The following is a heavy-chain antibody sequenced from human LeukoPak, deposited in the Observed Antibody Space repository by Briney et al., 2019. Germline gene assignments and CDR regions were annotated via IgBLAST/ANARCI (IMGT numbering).Heavy chain of an antibody. CDR3: ARLAGHSSGYYYGWFDP. CDR2: INPNSGGT. CDR1: GYTFTGYY. Sequence: ASVKVSRKASGYTFTGYYMHWVRQAPGQGLEWMGWINPNSGGTNYAQKFQGRVSMTRDTSIGTAYMQLSRLRSDDTAVYYCARLAGHSSGYYYGWFDPWGQGALVTVSS. D-gene: IGHD3-22*01. J-gene: IGHJ5*02. V-gene: IGHV1-2*02.